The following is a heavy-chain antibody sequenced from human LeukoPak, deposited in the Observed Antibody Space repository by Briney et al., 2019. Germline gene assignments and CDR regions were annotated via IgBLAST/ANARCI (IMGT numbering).Heavy chain of an antibody. D-gene: IGHD1-26*01. CDR3: ARDSGSINYFYGMDI. V-gene: IGHV4-4*07. J-gene: IGHJ6*02. Sequence: PSETLSLTCTVSGASISSYFWSWIRQPAGKGLEWIGRFYPSGNTNYSRPLESRVTMPVDTSRNQLSLEVRSVTAADTAVYYCARDSGSINYFYGMDIWGQGTTVTVSS. CDR1: GASISSYF. CDR2: FYPSGNT.